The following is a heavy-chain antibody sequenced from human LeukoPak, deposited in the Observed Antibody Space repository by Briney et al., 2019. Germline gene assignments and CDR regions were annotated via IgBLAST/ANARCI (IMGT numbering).Heavy chain of an antibody. Sequence: GGSLRLSCAASGFTFSSYAMHWVRQAPGKGLEWVSAISGSGGSTYYADSVKGRFTISRDNSKNTLYLQMNSLRAEDTAVYYCAKEYCSSTSCSWSDYWGQGTLVTVSS. CDR3: AKEYCSSTSCSWSDY. D-gene: IGHD2-2*01. CDR1: GFTFSSYA. J-gene: IGHJ4*02. V-gene: IGHV3-23*01. CDR2: ISGSGGST.